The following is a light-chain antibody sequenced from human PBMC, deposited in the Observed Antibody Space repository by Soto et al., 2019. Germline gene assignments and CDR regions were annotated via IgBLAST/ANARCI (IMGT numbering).Light chain of an antibody. CDR1: QSVSSN. V-gene: IGKV3D-15*01. Sequence: EIVLTQSPATLSLSPGERATLSCRASQSVSSNLAWYQQKPGQAPRLLIYGASTWATGIPARFSGSGSGTEFTLTISSLQSEDFAVYDCQQYNNRPRTFGQGTKVEIK. J-gene: IGKJ1*01. CDR3: QQYNNRPRT. CDR2: GAS.